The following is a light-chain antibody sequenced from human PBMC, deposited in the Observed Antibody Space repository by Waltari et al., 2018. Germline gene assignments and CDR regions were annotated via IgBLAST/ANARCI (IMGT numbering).Light chain of an antibody. CDR1: QGIHDH. J-gene: IGKJ4*01. V-gene: IGKV3-15*01. CDR2: GAS. Sequence: EVIMTQSPATLSVSPGDRVTRSCRASQGIHDHLAWYQQKPGQAPRLLIYGASTRATAVPARFRGSGSGTEFTLTISSLQSEDSGVYYCQQYNRWPPLTFGGGTKVDIK. CDR3: QQYNRWPPLT.